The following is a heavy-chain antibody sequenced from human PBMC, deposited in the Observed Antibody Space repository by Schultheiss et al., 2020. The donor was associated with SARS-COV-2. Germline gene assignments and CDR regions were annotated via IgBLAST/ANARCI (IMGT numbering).Heavy chain of an antibody. CDR1: GGSISSYY. Sequence: SETLSLTCTVSGGSISSYYWSWIRQPPGKGLEWIGYIYYSGSTNYNPSLKSRVTMSVDTSKNQFSLKLSSVTAADTAVYYCARDNGDGWYFDLWGRGTLVTVSS. CDR3: ARDNGDGWYFDL. J-gene: IGHJ2*01. V-gene: IGHV4-59*01. D-gene: IGHD4-17*01. CDR2: IYYSGST.